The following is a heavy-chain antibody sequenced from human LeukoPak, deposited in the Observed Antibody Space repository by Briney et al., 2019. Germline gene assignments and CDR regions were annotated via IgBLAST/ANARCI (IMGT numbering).Heavy chain of an antibody. J-gene: IGHJ3*02. D-gene: IGHD4-17*01. CDR2: ISAYNGNT. V-gene: IGHV1-18*01. CDR1: GYTFTSYG. CDR3: ARDQGVTTPRAFDI. Sequence: ASVEVSCKASGYTFTSYGISWVRQAPGQGLEWMGWISAYNGNTNYAQKLQGRVTMTTDTSTSTAYMELRSLRSDDTAVYYWARDQGVTTPRAFDIWGQGTMVTVSS.